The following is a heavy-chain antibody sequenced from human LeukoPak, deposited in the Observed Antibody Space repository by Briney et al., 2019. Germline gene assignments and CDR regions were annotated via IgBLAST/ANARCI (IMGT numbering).Heavy chain of an antibody. CDR3: ARHVTTGDYYGMDV. CDR2: ISYSGST. D-gene: IGHD4-4*01. V-gene: IGHV4-59*01. Sequence: SETLSLTCTVSGGSISSYYWSWIRQPPGKGLEWIGYISYSGSTNYNPSLKSRVTISVDTSKNQFSLKLSSVTAADTAVYYCARHVTTGDYYGMDVWGQGTTVTVSS. J-gene: IGHJ6*02. CDR1: GGSISSYY.